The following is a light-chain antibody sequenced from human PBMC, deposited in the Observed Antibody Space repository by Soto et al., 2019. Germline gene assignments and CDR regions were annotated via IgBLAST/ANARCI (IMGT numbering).Light chain of an antibody. CDR1: SGHSSYA. CDR2: LNSDGSH. Sequence: QLVLTQSPSASSSLGASVKLTCTLSSGHSSYAIAWHQQQPAKVPRYLMKLNSDGSHSKGDGIPDRFSGSSSGAERYLTISSLQSEDEADYYCQTWGTGIQVFGGGTKLTVL. J-gene: IGLJ2*01. V-gene: IGLV4-69*01. CDR3: QTWGTGIQV.